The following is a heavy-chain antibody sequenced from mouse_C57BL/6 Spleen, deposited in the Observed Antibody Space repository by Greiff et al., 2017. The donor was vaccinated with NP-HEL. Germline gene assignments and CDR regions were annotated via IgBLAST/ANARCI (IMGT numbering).Heavy chain of an antibody. CDR2: IYPGSGST. CDR1: GYTFTSYW. V-gene: IGHV1-55*01. D-gene: IGHD1-1*01. CDR3: ARGNYYGSSYAYFDV. Sequence: QVQLQQPGAELVKPGASVKMSCKASGYTFTSYWITWVKQRPGQGLEWIGDIYPGSGSTNYNEKFKSKATLTVDTSSSTAYMQLSSLTSEDSAVYYCARGNYYGSSYAYFDVWGTGTTVTVSS. J-gene: IGHJ1*03.